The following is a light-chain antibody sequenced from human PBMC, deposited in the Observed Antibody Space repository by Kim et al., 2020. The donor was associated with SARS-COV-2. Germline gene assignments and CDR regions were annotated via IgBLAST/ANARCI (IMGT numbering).Light chain of an antibody. V-gene: IGLV1-44*01. Sequence: QSVLTQPPSASGTPGQRVSISCSGSNSHIGSSPVNWYQRLPGKSPKLLIWGNSQRPSGVPDRFSGSKSGTSASLAISGLQSEDEADYFCSARDDSLNGVLFGGGTQLTVL. CDR1: NSHIGSSP. J-gene: IGLJ2*01. CDR3: SARDDSLNGVL. CDR2: GNS.